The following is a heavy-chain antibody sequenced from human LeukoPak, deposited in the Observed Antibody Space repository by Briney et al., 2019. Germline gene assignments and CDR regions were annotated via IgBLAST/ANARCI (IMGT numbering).Heavy chain of an antibody. J-gene: IGHJ4*02. V-gene: IGHV3-23*01. CDR1: GFTFSSYA. D-gene: IGHD2-2*01. CDR2: ISGSGGST. CDR3: AKVGSPYVVPAAMDRTGGFDY. Sequence: GGSLRLSCAASGFTFSSYAMSWVRQAPGKGLEWVSAISGSGGSTYYADSVKGRFTISRDNSKNTLYLQMNSLRAEDTAVYYCAKVGSPYVVPAAMDRTGGFDYWGQGTLVTVSS.